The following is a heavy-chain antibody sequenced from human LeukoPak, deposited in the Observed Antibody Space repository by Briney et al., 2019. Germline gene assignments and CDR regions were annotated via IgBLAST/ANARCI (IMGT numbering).Heavy chain of an antibody. J-gene: IGHJ4*02. CDR2: IRYDGSNK. D-gene: IGHD3-10*01. CDR1: GFAIIGYA. Sequence: GGSLRLSCAASGFAIIGYAMYWVRQAPGKGLEWVAFIRYDGSNKYYADSVKGRFTISRDNSKNTLYLQMNSLRAEDTAVYYCAKDSDYYYGSGSEFDHWGQGTLVTVSS. CDR3: AKDSDYYYGSGSEFDH. V-gene: IGHV3-30*02.